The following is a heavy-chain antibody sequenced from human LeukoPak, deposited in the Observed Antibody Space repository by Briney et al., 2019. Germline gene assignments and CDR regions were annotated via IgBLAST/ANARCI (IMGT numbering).Heavy chain of an antibody. V-gene: IGHV3-53*04. CDR2: IYSGGST. CDR1: GFTVSINY. Sequence: GGSLRLFCAASGFTVSINYMSWVRQAPGKGLERVSVIYSGGSTYYADSVKGRYTISRHNSKNTLSLQMNSLRAEDTAVYYCARDLDAYGMDVWGQGTTVTVSS. J-gene: IGHJ6*02. CDR3: ARDLDAYGMDV.